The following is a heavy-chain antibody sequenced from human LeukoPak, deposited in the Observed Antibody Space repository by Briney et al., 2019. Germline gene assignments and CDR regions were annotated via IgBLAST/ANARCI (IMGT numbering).Heavy chain of an antibody. J-gene: IGHJ3*02. Sequence: RGESLKISCKGSGYIFTSYWIGWVRQMPGKGLEWMGIIYPGDSDTRYSPSFQGQVTISADKSISTAYLQWSSLKASDTAMYYCARQIGVAAAGGAFDIWGQGTMVTVSS. CDR1: GYIFTSYW. D-gene: IGHD6-13*01. CDR3: ARQIGVAAAGGAFDI. V-gene: IGHV5-51*01. CDR2: IYPGDSDT.